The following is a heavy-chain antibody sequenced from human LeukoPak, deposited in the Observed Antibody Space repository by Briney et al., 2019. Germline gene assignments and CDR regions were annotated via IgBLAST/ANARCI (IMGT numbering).Heavy chain of an antibody. CDR2: IYHSGST. CDR3: ARAHYDILTGYYHSDY. D-gene: IGHD3-9*01. J-gene: IGHJ4*02. Sequence: SGTLSLTCAVSGGSISSSNWWSWVRQPPGKGLEWIGEIYHSGSTNYNPSLKSRVTISVDKSKNQFSLKLSSVTAADTAVYYCARAHYDILTGYYHSDYWGQGTLVTVSS. V-gene: IGHV4-4*02. CDR1: GGSISSSNW.